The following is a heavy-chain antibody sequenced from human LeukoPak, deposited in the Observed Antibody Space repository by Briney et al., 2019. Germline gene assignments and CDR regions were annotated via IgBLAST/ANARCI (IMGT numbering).Heavy chain of an antibody. Sequence: GGSLRLSCAASGFTFSSYGMHWVRQAPGKGLEWVAVVSYDGSNKYYADSVKGRFTISRDNSRNTLYLQMNSVRAEDTAVYYCAKTSVGEGRIIGSGYFDNWGQGTLVTVSS. CDR3: AKTSVGEGRIIGSGYFDN. CDR1: GFTFSSYG. J-gene: IGHJ4*02. CDR2: VSYDGSNK. V-gene: IGHV3-30*18. D-gene: IGHD2-15*01.